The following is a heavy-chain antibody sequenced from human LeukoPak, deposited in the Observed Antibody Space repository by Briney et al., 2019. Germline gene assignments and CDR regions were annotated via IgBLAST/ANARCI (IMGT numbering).Heavy chain of an antibody. CDR1: GFTFSDYY. V-gene: IGHV3-11*01. CDR3: ARSSLPGRSGRTEYFQH. CDR2: ISDSSRTI. Sequence: GGSLRLSCAASGFTFSDYYMTWIRQAPGKGLQWLSFISDSSRTIYYADSVKGRFTISRDNAKNSLYLQMSGLRAEDTAIYYCARSSLPGRSGRTEYFQHWGQGALVTVSS. D-gene: IGHD6-19*01. J-gene: IGHJ1*01.